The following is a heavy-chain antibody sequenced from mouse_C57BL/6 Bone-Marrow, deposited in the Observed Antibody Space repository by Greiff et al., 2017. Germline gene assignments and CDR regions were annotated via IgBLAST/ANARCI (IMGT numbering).Heavy chain of an antibody. CDR3: ARHRSMDY. CDR2: ISSGVSYT. Sequence: EVKLVESGGDLVKPGGSLKFSCAASGFTFSSYGMSWVRQTPDKRLEWVATISSGVSYTYYPDSVKGRFTISRDNAKNTLYLQMSSLKSEDTAMYYCARHRSMDYWGQGTSVTVSS. V-gene: IGHV5-6*01. CDR1: GFTFSSYG. J-gene: IGHJ4*01.